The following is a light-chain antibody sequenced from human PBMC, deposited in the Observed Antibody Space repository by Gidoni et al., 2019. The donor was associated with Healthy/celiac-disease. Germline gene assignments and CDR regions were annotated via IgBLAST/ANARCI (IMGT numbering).Light chain of an antibody. Sequence: DIQMTQSPSTLSASVGDRVTITCRASQSISSWLAWYQQKPGKAPKLLTYKASSLESGVPSRFSGSGSGTEFTLTISSLQPDDFATYYCQQYNSYLCSFGQXTKLEIK. J-gene: IGKJ2*04. CDR2: KAS. CDR1: QSISSW. V-gene: IGKV1-5*03. CDR3: QQYNSYLCS.